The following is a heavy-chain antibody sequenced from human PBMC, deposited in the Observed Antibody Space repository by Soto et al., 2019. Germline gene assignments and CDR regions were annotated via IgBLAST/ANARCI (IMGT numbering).Heavy chain of an antibody. CDR3: AKTYSSGRGAFDV. V-gene: IGHV3-48*01. J-gene: IGHJ3*01. CDR2: ISSGSSTI. Sequence: EVQLVESGGGLVQPGGSLRLSCAASGFTFSSYSMNWVRQAPGQGLEWVSYISSGSSTIYYADSVKGRVTISRDNAQNSLYLQMNSLRAEDTAVYYCAKTYSSGRGAFDVWGQGTMVTVSS. D-gene: IGHD6-19*01. CDR1: GFTFSSYS.